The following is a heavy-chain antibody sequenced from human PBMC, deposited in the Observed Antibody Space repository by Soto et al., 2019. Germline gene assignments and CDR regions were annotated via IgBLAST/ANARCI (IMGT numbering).Heavy chain of an antibody. J-gene: IGHJ4*02. D-gene: IGHD6-13*01. CDR3: ARDISGWGIAGQL. V-gene: IGHV3-30-3*01. Sequence: QVQLVESGGGVVQPGRSLRLSCAASGFTFSSYAMHWVRQAPGKGLEWVAVISYDGSNKYYADSVKGRFTISRDSSKNTLYLQMNSLRAEDTAVYYCARDISGWGIAGQLWGQGTLVTVSS. CDR2: ISYDGSNK. CDR1: GFTFSSYA.